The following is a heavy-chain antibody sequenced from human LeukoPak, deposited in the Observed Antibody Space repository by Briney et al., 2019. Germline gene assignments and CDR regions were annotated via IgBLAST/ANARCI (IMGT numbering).Heavy chain of an antibody. CDR2: IYYSGST. Sequence: SETLSLTCTVSGGSISSYYWSWIRQPPGKGLEWIGYIYYSGSTNYNPSLKSRVTISVDTSKNQFSLKLSSVTAADTAVYYCARLCGGDCYSQDNWGQGTLVTVSS. J-gene: IGHJ4*02. CDR3: ARLCGGDCYSQDN. CDR1: GGSISSYY. V-gene: IGHV4-59*12. D-gene: IGHD2-21*02.